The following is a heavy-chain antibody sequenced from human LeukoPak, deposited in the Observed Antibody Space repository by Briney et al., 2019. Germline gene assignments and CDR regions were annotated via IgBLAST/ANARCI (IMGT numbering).Heavy chain of an antibody. D-gene: IGHD1-26*01. Sequence: GASVKVSCKASGYTFTSYGISWVRQAPGQGLEWMGWISAYNGNTNYAQKLQGRVTMTTDTSTSTAYMELRSLRSDDTAVYYCARDRLYSGSYSLCWFDPWGQGTLVTVSS. CDR3: ARDRLYSGSYSLCWFDP. CDR2: ISAYNGNT. J-gene: IGHJ5*02. V-gene: IGHV1-18*01. CDR1: GYTFTSYG.